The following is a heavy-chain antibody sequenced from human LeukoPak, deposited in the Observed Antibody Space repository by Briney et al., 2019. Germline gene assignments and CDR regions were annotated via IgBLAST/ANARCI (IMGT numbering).Heavy chain of an antibody. V-gene: IGHV1-24*01. D-gene: IGHD5-12*01. CDR2: FDPEDGET. CDR1: GYTLTELS. J-gene: IGHJ4*02. Sequence: ASVKVSCKGSGYTLTELSMHWVRQAPGKGLEWMGGFDPEDGETIYAQKFQGRVTMTEDTSTDTAYMELSSLRSEDTAVYYCATVFAATINFDYWGQGTLVTVSS. CDR3: ATVFAATINFDY.